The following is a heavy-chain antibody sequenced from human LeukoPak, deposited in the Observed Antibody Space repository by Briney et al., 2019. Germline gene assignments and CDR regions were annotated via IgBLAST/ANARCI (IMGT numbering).Heavy chain of an antibody. CDR1: GFTFGDYA. J-gene: IGHJ4*02. Sequence: GGSLRLSCTTSGFTFGDYAMSWVRQAPGKGLEWVGFIRSKAYGGTTEYAASVKGRFTISRDDSKSIAYLQMNSLKTEDTAVYCCTRSLVRGDSTYYFDYWGRGTLVTVSS. CDR3: TRSLVRGDSTYYFDY. CDR2: IRSKAYGGTT. D-gene: IGHD3-10*01. V-gene: IGHV3-49*04.